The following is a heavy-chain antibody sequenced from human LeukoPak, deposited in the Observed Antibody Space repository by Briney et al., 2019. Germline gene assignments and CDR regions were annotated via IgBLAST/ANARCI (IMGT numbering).Heavy chain of an antibody. CDR2: IYFIGST. Sequence: SSETLSLTCTVSGGSISPYYWSWIRQPPGKTLEWIGYIYFIGSTNYNPSLKSRLTISLHTSKNQFSLNLSSVTAADTAVYYCARHLPVAGYPYFDYWGQGALVTVSS. J-gene: IGHJ4*02. CDR3: ARHLPVAGYPYFDY. V-gene: IGHV4-59*08. D-gene: IGHD6-19*01. CDR1: GGSISPYY.